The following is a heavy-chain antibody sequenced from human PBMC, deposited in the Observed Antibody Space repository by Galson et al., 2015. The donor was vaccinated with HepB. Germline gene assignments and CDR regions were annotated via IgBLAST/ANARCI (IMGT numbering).Heavy chain of an antibody. J-gene: IGHJ4*02. CDR1: GFTVSRIY. D-gene: IGHD3-10*01. CDR2: IYSGGTT. V-gene: IGHV3-53*04. Sequence: SLRLSCAASGFTVSRIYMSWVRQAPGKGLEWVSVIYSGGTTYYADSVKGRFTISRHNSKNTLYLQMNSLRAEDTAVDYCARVGWAGSYPDWGQGTLVTVSS. CDR3: ARVGWAGSYPD.